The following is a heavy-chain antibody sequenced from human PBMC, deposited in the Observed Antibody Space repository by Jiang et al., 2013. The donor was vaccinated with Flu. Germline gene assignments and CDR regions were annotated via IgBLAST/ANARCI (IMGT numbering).Heavy chain of an antibody. Sequence: ANIKQDGSXKYYVDSVKGRFTISRDNAKNSLYLQMNSLRAEDTAVYYCARDSQWLIDYWGQGTLVTVSS. D-gene: IGHD6-19*01. CDR3: ARDSQWLIDY. CDR2: IKQDGSXK. V-gene: IGHV3-7*03. J-gene: IGHJ4*02.